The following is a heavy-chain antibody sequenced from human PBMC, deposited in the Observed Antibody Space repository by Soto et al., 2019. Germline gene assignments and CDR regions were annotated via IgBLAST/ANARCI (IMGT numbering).Heavy chain of an antibody. V-gene: IGHV4-34*01. D-gene: IGHD2-8*02. CDR1: GGSFSGYY. CDR2: INHSGST. J-gene: IGHJ4*02. CDR3: ARDKITGLFDY. Sequence: QVQLQQWGAGLLKPSETLSLTCAVYGGSFSGYYWTWIRQPPGTGLEWIGEINHSGSTNYNPSLKSRVTRSVDTSKNQFSLKLTSVTAADPAVYYCARDKITGLFDYWGQGPLVTVSS.